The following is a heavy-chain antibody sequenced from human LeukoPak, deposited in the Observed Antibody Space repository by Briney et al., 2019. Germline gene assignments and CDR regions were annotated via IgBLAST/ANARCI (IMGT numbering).Heavy chain of an antibody. J-gene: IGHJ6*04. D-gene: IGHD3-10*02. Sequence: GGSLRLSCAASGFTFSGYEMNWVRQAPGKGLEWVSYISSSGSTIYYADSVKGRFTISRDNAKDSLYLQMNSLRAEDTAVYYCAELGITMIGGVWGKGTTVTISS. V-gene: IGHV3-48*03. CDR3: AELGITMIGGV. CDR1: GFTFSGYE. CDR2: ISSSGSTI.